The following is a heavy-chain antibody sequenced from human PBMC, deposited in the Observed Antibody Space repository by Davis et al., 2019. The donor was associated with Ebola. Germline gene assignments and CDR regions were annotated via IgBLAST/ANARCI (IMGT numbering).Heavy chain of an antibody. J-gene: IGHJ3*01. CDR3: ASLRRTITGMDDGFDL. D-gene: IGHD1-20*01. V-gene: IGHV5-51*01. CDR2: IYTGDSDT. Sequence: GESLKISCKDSGNSFASHWIGWVRQMPGKGLEWMGIIYTGDSDTRYSPSFQGHVTISADKSISTAYLQWSSLKASDTAMYYCASLRRTITGMDDGFDLWGQGTMVTVSS. CDR1: GNSFASHW.